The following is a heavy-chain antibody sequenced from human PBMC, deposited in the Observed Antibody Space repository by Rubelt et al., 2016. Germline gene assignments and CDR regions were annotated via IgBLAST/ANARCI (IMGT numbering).Heavy chain of an antibody. CDR2: INPNSGGT. Sequence: QVQLVQSGAEVKKPGASVKVSCKASGNTFTGYYMHWVRQAPGQGLEWMGWINPNSGGTNYAQKFQGRVTMTRDTSISTAYMELSRLRSDDTAVYYCARVLTSMVRGVTLGYWGQGTLVTVSS. CDR3: ARVLTSMVRGVTLGY. J-gene: IGHJ4*02. CDR1: GNTFTGYY. V-gene: IGHV1-2*02. D-gene: IGHD3-10*01.